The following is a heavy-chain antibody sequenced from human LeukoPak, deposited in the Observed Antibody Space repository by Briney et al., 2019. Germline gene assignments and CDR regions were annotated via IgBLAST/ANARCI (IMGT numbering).Heavy chain of an antibody. Sequence: SETLSLTCAVSGGSFSGYYWSWIRQPPGKGLEWIGEINHSGSTNYNPSLKSRVTISVDTSKNQFSLKLSSVTAADTAVYYCASGRYYDFWSGYYNGLDYWGQGTLVTVSS. CDR2: INHSGST. V-gene: IGHV4-34*01. J-gene: IGHJ4*02. D-gene: IGHD3-3*01. CDR3: ASGRYYDFWSGYYNGLDY. CDR1: GGSFSGYY.